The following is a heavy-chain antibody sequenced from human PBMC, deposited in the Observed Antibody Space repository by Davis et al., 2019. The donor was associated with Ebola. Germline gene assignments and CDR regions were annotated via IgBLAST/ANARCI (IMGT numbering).Heavy chain of an antibody. CDR2: INHSGST. Sequence: MPSETLSLTCTVSGDSIGSSSYYWGWIRQPPGKGLEWIGEINHSGSTNYNPSLKSRVTISVDTSKNQFSLKLSSVTAADTAVYYCAGAYGSGSYPDAFDIWGQGTMVTVSS. CDR1: GDSIGSSSYY. CDR3: AGAYGSGSYPDAFDI. J-gene: IGHJ3*02. D-gene: IGHD3-10*01. V-gene: IGHV4-39*07.